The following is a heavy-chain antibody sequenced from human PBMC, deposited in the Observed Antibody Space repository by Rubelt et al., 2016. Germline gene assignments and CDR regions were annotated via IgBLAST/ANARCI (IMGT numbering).Heavy chain of an antibody. V-gene: IGHV4-34*01. CDR3: ARLPKSGYNYGSYIDD. J-gene: IGHJ4*02. Sequence: QVQLQQWGAGLLKPSETLSLTCAVYGGSFSGYYWSWIRQPPGKGLEWIESIYYSGSTYYNPSLKSRVTISVDTSKNQFPLKLSVETAEDTAVYYWARLPKSGYNYGSYIDDWGQGTLVTVSS. D-gene: IGHD5-18*01. CDR1: GGSFSGYY. CDR2: IYYSGST.